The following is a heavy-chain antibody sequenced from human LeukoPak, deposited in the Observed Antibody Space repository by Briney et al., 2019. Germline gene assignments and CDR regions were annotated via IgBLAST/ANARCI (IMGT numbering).Heavy chain of an antibody. CDR3: ARLMTRVRSGPQH. V-gene: IGHV3-23*01. CDR2: ISGSGGST. Sequence: GGSLRLSCAASGFTFSSYAMSWVRQAPGKELEWVSAISGSGGSTYYADSVKGRFTISRDNSKNTLYLQMNSLRAEDTAVYYWARLMTRVRSGPQHGGRGPLFTAPS. J-gene: IGHJ1*01. D-gene: IGHD4-17*01. CDR1: GFTFSSYA.